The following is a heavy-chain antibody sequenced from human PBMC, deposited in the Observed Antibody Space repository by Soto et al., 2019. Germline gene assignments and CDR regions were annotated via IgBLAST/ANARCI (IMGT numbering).Heavy chain of an antibody. J-gene: IGHJ6*02. Sequence: LSLTCAVSGGSISSGGYSWSWIRQPPGKGLEWIGYIYHSGSTYYNPSLKSRVTISVDRSKNQFSLKLSSVTAADTAVYYCARAGVAAAGTNYYYYGMDVWGQGTTVTVSS. D-gene: IGHD6-13*01. CDR3: ARAGVAAAGTNYYYYGMDV. V-gene: IGHV4-30-2*01. CDR1: GGSISSGGYS. CDR2: IYHSGST.